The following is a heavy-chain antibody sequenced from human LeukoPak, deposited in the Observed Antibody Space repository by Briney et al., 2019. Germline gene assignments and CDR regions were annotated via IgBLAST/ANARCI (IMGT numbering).Heavy chain of an antibody. CDR1: GGSISSYY. CDR3: ARLGSAWPPPGNWFDP. J-gene: IGHJ5*02. Sequence: PSETLSLTCTVSGGSISSYYWSWIRQPARKGLEWIGRIYTSGSTNYNPSLKSRVTMSVDTSKNQFSLKLSSVTAADTAVYYCARLGSAWPPPGNWFDPWGQGTLVTVSS. CDR2: IYTSGST. V-gene: IGHV4-4*07. D-gene: IGHD5-12*01.